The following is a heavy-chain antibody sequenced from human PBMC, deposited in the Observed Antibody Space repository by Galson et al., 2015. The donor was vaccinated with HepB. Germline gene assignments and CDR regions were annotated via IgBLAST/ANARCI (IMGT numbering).Heavy chain of an antibody. V-gene: IGHV3-13*01. CDR1: GFTFSSYD. Sequence: SLRLSCAASGFTFSSYDMHWVRHATGKGLEWVSAIGTAGDTYYPGSVKGRFTISRENAKNSLYLQMNSLRAGDTAVYYCARGYCSSTSCRDGMDVWGQGTTVTVSS. CDR2: IGTAGDT. J-gene: IGHJ6*02. CDR3: ARGYCSSTSCRDGMDV. D-gene: IGHD2-2*01.